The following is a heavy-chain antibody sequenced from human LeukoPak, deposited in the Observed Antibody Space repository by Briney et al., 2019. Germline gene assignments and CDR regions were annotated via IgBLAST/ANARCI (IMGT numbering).Heavy chain of an antibody. CDR3: ARGVSGGFDY. Sequence: GGSLRLSCAASGFTFSRYWMNCVRQAPGKGVVWVSRINTDGSTTSYADSVRGRFTISRDNAKNTLYVQMSSLRVEDTAVYYCARGVSGGFDYGGQGTLVTVSS. CDR1: GFTFSRYW. CDR2: INTDGSTT. J-gene: IGHJ4*02. D-gene: IGHD6-13*01. V-gene: IGHV3-74*01.